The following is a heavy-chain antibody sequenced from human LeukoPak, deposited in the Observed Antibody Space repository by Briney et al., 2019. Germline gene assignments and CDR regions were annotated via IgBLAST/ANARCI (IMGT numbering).Heavy chain of an antibody. Sequence: ASVKVSCRVSGYTLTQLSMNWVRQAPGKGLEWMGGFGPENGELIYAQKFQGRLTMTEDKTTDTTYMELSSLRPEDTAVYYCVPRLRYFDWTINNPWGQGTLVTVSS. D-gene: IGHD3-9*01. CDR1: GYTLTQLS. CDR3: VPRLRYFDWTINNP. V-gene: IGHV1-24*01. CDR2: FGPENGEL. J-gene: IGHJ5*02.